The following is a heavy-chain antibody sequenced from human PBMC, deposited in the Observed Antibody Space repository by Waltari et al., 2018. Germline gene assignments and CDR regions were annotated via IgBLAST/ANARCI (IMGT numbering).Heavy chain of an antibody. CDR1: GGTFSSYA. CDR3: ARVHCSGGSCYSWAVNWFDP. Sequence: QVQLVQSGAEVKKPGSSVKVSCKASGGTFSSYAISWVRQAPGQGLGWMGGIIPIFGTANYAQKFQGRVTITADESTSTAYMELSSLRSEDTAVYYCARVHCSGGSCYSWAVNWFDPWGQGTLVTVSS. D-gene: IGHD2-15*01. J-gene: IGHJ5*02. V-gene: IGHV1-69*01. CDR2: IIPIFGTA.